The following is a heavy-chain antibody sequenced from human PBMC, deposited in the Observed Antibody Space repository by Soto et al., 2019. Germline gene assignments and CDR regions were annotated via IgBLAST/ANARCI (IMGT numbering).Heavy chain of an antibody. V-gene: IGHV3-30*03. CDR3: AILAF. D-gene: IGHD3-3*01. J-gene: IGHJ4*02. CDR2: ISDDGAII. CDR1: GFTFSDYY. Sequence: GGSLRLSCAASGFTFSDYYMSWVRQAPGKGLECVAVISDDGAIIQCADSVKGRFTISRDNSKNTLHLQMISLRAEDTAVYFCAILAFWGQGTLVTVSS.